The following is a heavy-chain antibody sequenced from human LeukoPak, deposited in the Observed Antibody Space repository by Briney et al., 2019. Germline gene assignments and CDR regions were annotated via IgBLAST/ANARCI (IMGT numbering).Heavy chain of an antibody. Sequence: SETLSLTCTVSGGSISSGSYYWSWIRQPAGKGLEWIGRIYTSGSTNYNPSLKSRVTISVDTSKNQFSLKLSSVTAADTAVYYCACTSVYSSCWSDYWGQGTLVTVSS. J-gene: IGHJ4*02. CDR2: IYTSGST. V-gene: IGHV4-61*02. D-gene: IGHD6-13*01. CDR1: GGSISSGSYY. CDR3: ACTSVYSSCWSDY.